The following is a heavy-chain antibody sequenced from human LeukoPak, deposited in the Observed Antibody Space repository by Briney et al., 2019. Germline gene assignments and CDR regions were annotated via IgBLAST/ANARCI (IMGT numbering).Heavy chain of an antibody. Sequence: SETLSLSCTVSGGSNNSYYWSWIRQPPGKGLEWIGYTHPSGNTNYSPSLKSRVTISIDTSRNQFSLELSSVTAADTAVYYCARKAPKKGWFDPWGQGTLVTVSS. CDR3: ARKAPKKGWFDP. CDR1: GGSNNSYY. V-gene: IGHV4-4*09. CDR2: THPSGNT. J-gene: IGHJ5*02.